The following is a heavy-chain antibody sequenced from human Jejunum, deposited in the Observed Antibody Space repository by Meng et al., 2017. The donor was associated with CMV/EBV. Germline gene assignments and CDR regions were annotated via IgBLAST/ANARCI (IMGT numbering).Heavy chain of an antibody. CDR3: AHFVGGYYPSRPDY. J-gene: IGHJ4*02. CDR2: IYWDDDK. V-gene: IGHV2-5*02. D-gene: IGHD1-26*01. CDR1: GLSSISSGVG. Sequence: QIPLKDSGPTLVKPTQTLTLTCAFSGLSSISSGVGVGWIRQPPGKALEWLALIYWDDDKRYSPSLRSRLTITKDTSKNEVALTMTNMDPVDTGTYYCAHFVGGYYPSRPDYWGQGTLVTVSS.